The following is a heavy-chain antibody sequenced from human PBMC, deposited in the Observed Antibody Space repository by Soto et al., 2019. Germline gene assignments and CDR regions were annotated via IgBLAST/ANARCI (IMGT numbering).Heavy chain of an antibody. CDR3: GKVVYGDYAGWDY. CDR2: ISGSGGST. D-gene: IGHD4-17*01. V-gene: IGHV3-23*01. Sequence: EVQLLESGGGLVQPGGSLRLSCAASGFTFSSYAMSWVRQAPGKGLEWVSAISGSGGSTYYADSVKGRFTISRDNSKNTLYLQMNSLRAEDTAVDYCGKVVYGDYAGWDYWGQGTLVTVSS. J-gene: IGHJ4*02. CDR1: GFTFSSYA.